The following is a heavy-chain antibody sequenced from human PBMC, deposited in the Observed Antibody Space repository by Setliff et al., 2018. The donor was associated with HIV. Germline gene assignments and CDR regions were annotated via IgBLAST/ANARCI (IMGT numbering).Heavy chain of an antibody. CDR3: ARSDSGWPHYQYHHTDV. CDR1: GGTFSSYA. V-gene: IGHV1-69*04. J-gene: IGHJ6*04. Sequence: ASVKVSCKASGGTFSSYAISWVRQAPGQGLEWMGTIIPILDIANYAQRFQDRVKITAYESTSTAYMEMSSLTSEDTAIYYCARSDSGWPHYQYHHTDVWGKGTTVTVSS. CDR2: IIPILDIA. D-gene: IGHD6-19*01.